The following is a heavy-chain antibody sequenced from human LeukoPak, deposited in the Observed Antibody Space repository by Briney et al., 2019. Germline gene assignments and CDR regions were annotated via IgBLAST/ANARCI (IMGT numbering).Heavy chain of an antibody. J-gene: IGHJ4*02. D-gene: IGHD3-10*01. CDR1: GGSISSSSYY. V-gene: IGHV4-39*01. Sequence: SETLSLTCTVSGGSISSSSYYWGWIRQPPGKGLEWIGSIYYSGSTYYNPSLKSRVTISVDTSKNQFSLKLSSVTAADTAVYYCATPASYHYGSGSSDYWGQGTLVTVSS. CDR3: ATPASYHYGSGSSDY. CDR2: IYYSGST.